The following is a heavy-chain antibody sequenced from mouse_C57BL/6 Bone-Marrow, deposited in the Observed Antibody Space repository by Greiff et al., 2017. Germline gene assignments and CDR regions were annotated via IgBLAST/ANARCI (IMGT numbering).Heavy chain of an antibody. Sequence: VQLQQPGAELVRPGTSVKLSCKASGYTFTSYWMHWVKQRPGQGLEWIGVIDPSDSYTNYNQKFKGKATLTVDTSSSTAYMQLSSLPSEDSAVYYCARDYDYDDWYFDVWGTGTTVTVSS. CDR2: IDPSDSYT. CDR1: GYTFTSYW. V-gene: IGHV1-59*01. J-gene: IGHJ1*03. CDR3: ARDYDYDDWYFDV. D-gene: IGHD2-4*01.